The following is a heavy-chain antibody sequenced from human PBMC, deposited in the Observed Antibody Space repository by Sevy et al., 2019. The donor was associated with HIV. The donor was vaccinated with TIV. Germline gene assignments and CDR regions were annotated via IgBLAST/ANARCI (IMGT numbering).Heavy chain of an antibody. D-gene: IGHD3-10*01. Sequence: SETLSLTCTISGASISSSYWSWIRQSPGKGLEWIGNLRDSGSTHFNPSLSSRVTISLDRSNNQFSLGLTYVTAADTAVYFCARLQDYGSGSFAPWFGAWGKGILVTVS. V-gene: IGHV4-59*01. CDR3: ARLQDYGSGSFAPWFGA. J-gene: IGHJ5*02. CDR2: LRDSGST. CDR1: GASISSSY.